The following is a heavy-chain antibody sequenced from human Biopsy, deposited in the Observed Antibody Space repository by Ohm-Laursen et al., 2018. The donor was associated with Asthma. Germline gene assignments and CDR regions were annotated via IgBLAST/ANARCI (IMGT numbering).Heavy chain of an antibody. CDR3: ASDFPKDYVRYNFQF. V-gene: IGHV1-24*01. Sequence: ASVKVSCKIPGYSLTDLSMHWVRQAPGQGLEWMGGHDHEEGGTVNARRFQGRVTMTEDTSTDTAYMELNSLSSDDTAVYYCASDFPKDYVRYNFQFWGQGTLVTVSS. CDR2: HDHEEGGT. D-gene: IGHD4-17*01. CDR1: GYSLTDLS. J-gene: IGHJ4*02.